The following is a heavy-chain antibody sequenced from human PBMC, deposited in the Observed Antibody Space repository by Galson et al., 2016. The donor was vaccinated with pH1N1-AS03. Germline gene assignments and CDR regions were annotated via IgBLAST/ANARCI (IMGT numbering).Heavy chain of an antibody. V-gene: IGHV3-21*03. D-gene: IGHD2-2*01. Sequence: SLRLSCAASGFTFSGYSMNWFRQAPGKGLEWVSSISRSSTSIYYANSVKGRFTISRDNAKNSLFLQMHSLRAEDTAVDYCAKTRVYHARDAMDVWGQGTTVTVSS. CDR1: GFTFSGYS. J-gene: IGHJ6*02. CDR2: ISRSSTSI. CDR3: AKTRVYHARDAMDV.